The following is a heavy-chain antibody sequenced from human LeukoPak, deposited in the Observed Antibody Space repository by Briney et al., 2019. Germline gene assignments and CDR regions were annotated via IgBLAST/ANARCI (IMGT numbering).Heavy chain of an antibody. Sequence: GSLRLSCAASGFTFSNYGMHWVRQAPGKGLEWVAVISYDGSNKYYADSVKGRFTISRDNSKNTLYLQMNSLRAEDTAVYYCATQSHCSSTSCPYYFDYWSQGTLVTVSS. J-gene: IGHJ4*02. V-gene: IGHV3-30*03. D-gene: IGHD2-2*01. CDR3: ATQSHCSSTSCPYYFDY. CDR2: ISYDGSNK. CDR1: GFTFSNYG.